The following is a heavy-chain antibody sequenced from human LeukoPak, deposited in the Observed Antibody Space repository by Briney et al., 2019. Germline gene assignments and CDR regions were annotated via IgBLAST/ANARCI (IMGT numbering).Heavy chain of an antibody. Sequence: SETLSLTCTVSGGSISSYYWSWLRQPPGKGLEWIGYIYYSGSTNYNPSLKSRVTISVDTSKNQFSLKLSSVTAADTAVYYCARVPYYDFWSGYFPTYYFDYWGQGTLVTVSS. CDR3: ARVPYYDFWSGYFPTYYFDY. V-gene: IGHV4-59*13. CDR1: GGSISSYY. J-gene: IGHJ4*02. D-gene: IGHD3-3*01. CDR2: IYYSGST.